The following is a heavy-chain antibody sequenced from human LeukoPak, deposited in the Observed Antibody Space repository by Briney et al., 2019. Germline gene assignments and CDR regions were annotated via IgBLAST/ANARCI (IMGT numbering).Heavy chain of an antibody. CDR2: ISWDGGST. V-gene: IGHV3-43D*04. CDR1: GFTFNDYA. D-gene: IGHD3-22*01. J-gene: IGHJ4*02. CDR3: AKSASLGYDSSGPLDY. Sequence: GGSLRLSCAASGFTFNDYAMHWVRQAPGKGLEWVSLISWDGGSTYYADSVKGRFTISRDNSKNSLYLQMNSLRAEDTALYYCAKSASLGYDSSGPLDYWGQGTPVTVSS.